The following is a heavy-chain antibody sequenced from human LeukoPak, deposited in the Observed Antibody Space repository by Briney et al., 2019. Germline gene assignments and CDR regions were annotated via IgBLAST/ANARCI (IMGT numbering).Heavy chain of an antibody. CDR1: GFTVSSNY. CDR2: IYSGGST. CDR3: ARDWTLAHSGVIDY. Sequence: PGGSLRLSCAASGFTVSSNYMSWVRQAPGKGLEWVSVIYSGGSTYYADSVKGRFTISRDNSKNTLYLQMNSLRAEDTAVYYCARDWTLAHSGVIDYWGQGTLVTVSS. V-gene: IGHV3-53*01. D-gene: IGHD3/OR15-3a*01. J-gene: IGHJ4*02.